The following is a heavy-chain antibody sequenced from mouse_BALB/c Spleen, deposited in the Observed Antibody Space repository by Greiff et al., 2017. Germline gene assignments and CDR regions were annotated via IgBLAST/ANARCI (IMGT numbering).Heavy chain of an antibody. CDR1: GFSLTSYG. D-gene: IGHD1-1*01. Sequence: QVQLKESGPGLVAPSQSLSITCTVSGFSLTSYGVHWVRQPPGKGLEWLGVIWAGGSTNYNSALMSRLSISKDNSKSQVFLKMNSLQTDDTAMYYCARIPHYYGSSYWYFDVWGAGTTVTVSS. CDR3: ARIPHYYGSSYWYFDV. CDR2: IWAGGST. J-gene: IGHJ1*01. V-gene: IGHV2-9*02.